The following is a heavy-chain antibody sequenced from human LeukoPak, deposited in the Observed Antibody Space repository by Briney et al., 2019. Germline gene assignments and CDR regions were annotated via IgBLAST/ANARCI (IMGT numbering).Heavy chain of an antibody. J-gene: IGHJ4*02. Sequence: SVKVSCKASGGTFSSYAISWVRQASGQGLEWMGGIIPIFGTANYAQKFQGRVTITTDESTSTAYMELSSLRSEDTAVYYCARATVVVPAYLERWGQGTLVTVSS. CDR3: ARATVVVPAYLER. D-gene: IGHD2-2*01. CDR2: IIPIFGTA. V-gene: IGHV1-69*05. CDR1: GGTFSSYA.